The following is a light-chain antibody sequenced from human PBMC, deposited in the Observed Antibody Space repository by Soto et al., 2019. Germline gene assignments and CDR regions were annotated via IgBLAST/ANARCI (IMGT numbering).Light chain of an antibody. CDR2: SHD. J-gene: IGLJ3*02. CDR3: IAWDDGLKGPV. Sequence: QSVLTQPPSASGTPGQRVTISCSGSSSNIGRNAVNWYQQVPGTAPKLLIYSHDQRPSGVPDRFSGSKSGTSASLAISGLQSEDEANYYCIAWDDGLKGPVFGGGTKLTVL. CDR1: SSNIGRNA. V-gene: IGLV1-44*01.